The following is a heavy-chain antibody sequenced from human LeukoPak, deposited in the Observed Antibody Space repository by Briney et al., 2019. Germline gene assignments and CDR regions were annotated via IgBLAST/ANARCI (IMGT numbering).Heavy chain of an antibody. J-gene: IGHJ6*04. CDR3: SRHGPRGPFASGTSRVYYGLDV. D-gene: IGHD3-10*01. CDR1: GFTFNNSA. V-gene: IGHV3-23*01. Sequence: HPAGSLRLSCAASGFTFNNSAMSWVRQAPEKGLEWVSSISGSGRSTYYADSVKGRFTVSKDSSKNTLFLQTNSLRPDDTAIYYCSRHGPRGPFASGTSRVYYGLDVWGKGTTVTVSS. CDR2: ISGSGRST.